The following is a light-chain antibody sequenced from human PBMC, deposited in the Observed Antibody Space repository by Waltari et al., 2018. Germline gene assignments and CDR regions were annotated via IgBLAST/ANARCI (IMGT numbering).Light chain of an antibody. CDR3: NSRESSDNHLV. CDR2: GEN. J-gene: IGLJ2*01. Sequence: SSELTQDPAVPVALGQTVRIKCQGASLSSFYASWYQQRPGQAPLLVIYGENNRPSGIPDRFSGSSSGNTASVSITGAQAEDEADYYCNSRESSDNHLVFGGGTKLTVL. CDR1: SLSSFY. V-gene: IGLV3-19*01.